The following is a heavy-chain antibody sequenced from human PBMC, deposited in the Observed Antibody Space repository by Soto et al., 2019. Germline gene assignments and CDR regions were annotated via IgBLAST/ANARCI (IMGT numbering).Heavy chain of an antibody. D-gene: IGHD1-26*01. CDR1: GFTVSDDY. J-gene: IGHJ6*02. CDR2: IYSGGGR. V-gene: IGHV3-66*01. CDR3: ARDPGERNGMSV. Sequence: EVQVVESGGDLVQPGGSLRLSCAASGFTVSDDYMNWVRQAPGKGLEWVSVIYSGGGRYYADSVKGRFTIYRDNSKNMVYLQMNSLRAEDTAVYYCARDPGERNGMSVWGQGTTVPVSS.